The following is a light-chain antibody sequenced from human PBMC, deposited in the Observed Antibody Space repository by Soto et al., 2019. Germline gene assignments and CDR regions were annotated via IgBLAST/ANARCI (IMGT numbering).Light chain of an antibody. Sequence: SLYAKEIDLRCCSTIKSVSSSYLAWYQQKPGQAPRLLIYGASSRATGIPDRFSGSGSGTDFTLTSIRLEPEDCAVYYCQQYASSPPSTVGQGTRLEI. CDR2: GAS. CDR3: QQYASSPPST. V-gene: IGKV3-20*01. CDR1: KSVSSSY. J-gene: IGKJ5*01.